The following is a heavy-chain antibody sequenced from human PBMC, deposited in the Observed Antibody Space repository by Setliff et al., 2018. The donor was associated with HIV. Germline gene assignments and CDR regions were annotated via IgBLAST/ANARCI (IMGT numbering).Heavy chain of an antibody. J-gene: IGHJ3*02. CDR1: AYTFNSYY. CDR3: AHMATQWDGFDI. Sequence: ASVKVSCKTPAYTFNSYYMHWIRQAPGQGLEWMGLIGPSGSSTTYAQNFQGRVTMSRDTSTNTVYMELSSLRSEDTAVYFCAHMATQWDGFDIWGQGTMVTVSS. D-gene: IGHD2-8*01. CDR2: IGPSGSST. V-gene: IGHV1-46*02.